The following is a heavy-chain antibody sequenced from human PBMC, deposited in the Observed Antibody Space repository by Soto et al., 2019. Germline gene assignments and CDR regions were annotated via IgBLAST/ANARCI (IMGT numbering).Heavy chain of an antibody. CDR1: GFSLTTSGEA. CDR2: IYWDDDK. Sequence: QITLKESGPTLVKPTQTLTLNCTFSGFSLTTSGEAVGWIRRPPGKALEWLALIYWDDDKRSSPSLKSRLTITKDTSKNQVVLTMTNMDPVDTATYYCAHIPGSGQLLYSYYYYMDVWGKGTTVTVSS. D-gene: IGHD3-10*01. CDR3: AHIPGSGQLLYSYYYYMDV. V-gene: IGHV2-5*02. J-gene: IGHJ6*03.